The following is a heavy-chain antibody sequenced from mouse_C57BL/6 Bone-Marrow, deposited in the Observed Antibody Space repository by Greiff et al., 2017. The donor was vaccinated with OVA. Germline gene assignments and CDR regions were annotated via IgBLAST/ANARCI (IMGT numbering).Heavy chain of an antibody. V-gene: IGHV5-6*01. CDR2: ISSGGSYT. Sequence: EVQLVESGGDLVKPGGSLKLSCAASGFTFSSYGMSWVRQTPDKRLEWVATISSGGSYTYYPDSVKGRFTISRDNAKNTLYLQMSSLKYEDTAMYYCARQGGRDDWGQGTTLTVSS. CDR3: ARQGGRDD. CDR1: GFTFSSYG. J-gene: IGHJ2*01.